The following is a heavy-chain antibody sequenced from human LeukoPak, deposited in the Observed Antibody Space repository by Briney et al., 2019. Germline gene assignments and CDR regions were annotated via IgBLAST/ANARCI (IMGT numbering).Heavy chain of an antibody. J-gene: IGHJ4*02. D-gene: IGHD3-22*01. V-gene: IGHV3-23*01. CDR2: ISGSGGST. CDR1: GFTFSSND. Sequence: PGGSLRLTCAASGFTFSSNDMSWVRQAPGKGLEWVSAISGSGGSTYYADSVKGRFTISRDNSKNTLYLQMNSLRAEDTAVYYCAKGSTYYYDSSGYYPGPLTPYFDYWGQGTLVTVSS. CDR3: AKGSTYYYDSSGYYPGPLTPYFDY.